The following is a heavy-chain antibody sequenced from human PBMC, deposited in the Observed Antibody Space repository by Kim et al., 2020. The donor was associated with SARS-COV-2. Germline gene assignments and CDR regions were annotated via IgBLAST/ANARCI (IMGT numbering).Heavy chain of an antibody. J-gene: IGHJ4*02. CDR2: ISSSSSSI. CDR1: GFTFSTYD. V-gene: IGHV3-48*04. CDR3: SRDSGRKEDY. Sequence: GGSLRLSCAASGFTFSTYDMNWVRQAPGKGLEWVSFISSSSSSIHYSDSVKGRFTISRDNAKNSLYLQMNTLRAEDTAVYYCSRDSGRKEDYWGQGTLVTVSS. D-gene: IGHD1-26*01.